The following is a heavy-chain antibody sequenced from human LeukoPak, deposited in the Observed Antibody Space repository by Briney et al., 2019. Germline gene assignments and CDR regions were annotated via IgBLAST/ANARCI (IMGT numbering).Heavy chain of an antibody. CDR3: ARDGLGSYDF. Sequence: GGSLRLSCAASGFDFSDYTINWVRQAPGKGLEWLSSISSNSRYIYYADSVKGRLTVSRDNAKNSVYLQMNNLRGEDSAVYYCARDGLGSYDFWGQGTLVTVSS. J-gene: IGHJ4*02. V-gene: IGHV3-21*01. CDR2: ISSNSRYI. D-gene: IGHD3-10*01. CDR1: GFDFSDYT.